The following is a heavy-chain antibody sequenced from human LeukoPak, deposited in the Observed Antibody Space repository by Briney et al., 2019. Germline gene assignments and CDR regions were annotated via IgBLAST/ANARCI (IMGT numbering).Heavy chain of an antibody. Sequence: ASVKVSCKASGYTSTDYYMHWVRQAPGQGLEWMGWINPKSGGTNYAQNFQGRVTMTRDTSISTAYMELSGLRSDDRAVYYCVRDAIAAAGTGGWGQGTLVTVSS. CDR2: INPKSGGT. V-gene: IGHV1-2*02. D-gene: IGHD6-13*01. CDR1: GYTSTDYY. J-gene: IGHJ4*02. CDR3: VRDAIAAAGTGG.